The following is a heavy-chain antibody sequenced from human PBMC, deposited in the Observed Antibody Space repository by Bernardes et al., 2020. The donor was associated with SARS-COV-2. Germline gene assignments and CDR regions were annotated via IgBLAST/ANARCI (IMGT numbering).Heavy chain of an antibody. CDR1: GFTFSSHW. J-gene: IGHJ3*01. CDR3: ATGRDYYNGD. Sequence: GGSLRLSCAASGFTFSSHWIHWVRQPPGEGLVWVSRINTDGTNTDYADSVKGRFTVTRDNAKNTAYLQVNSLRLDDTAVYYCATGRDYYNGDWGQGTMVTVSS. D-gene: IGHD2-8*01. V-gene: IGHV3-74*01. CDR2: INTDGTNT.